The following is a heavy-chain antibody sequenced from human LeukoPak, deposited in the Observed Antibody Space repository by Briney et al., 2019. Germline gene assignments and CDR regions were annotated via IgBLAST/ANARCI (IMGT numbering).Heavy chain of an antibody. CDR3: AKDLGY. V-gene: IGHV3-30*02. CDR2: IRYDGSNK. Sequence: GGSLRLSCAASGFTFSSYGMHWVRQAPGKGLEWVAFIRYDGSNKYYADSVKGRFTISRDNSKNTLYLQMNSLRAEDTAVYYCAKDLGYWGQGTLVTVSS. CDR1: GFTFSSYG. J-gene: IGHJ4*02.